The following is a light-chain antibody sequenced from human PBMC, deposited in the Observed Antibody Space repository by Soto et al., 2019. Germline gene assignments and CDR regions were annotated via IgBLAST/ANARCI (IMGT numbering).Light chain of an antibody. J-gene: IGKJ3*01. CDR2: DTS. CDR3: QQRTNWPRSFT. Sequence: EIVLTQSPATLSLSPGERATLSCRASQSVSSYLAWYQQNPGQAPRLLIYDTSKRATGIPDRFSGSGSGTDFTLNISSLEPEDVAVYYCQQRTNWPRSFTFGPGTKVDIK. CDR1: QSVSSY. V-gene: IGKV3-11*01.